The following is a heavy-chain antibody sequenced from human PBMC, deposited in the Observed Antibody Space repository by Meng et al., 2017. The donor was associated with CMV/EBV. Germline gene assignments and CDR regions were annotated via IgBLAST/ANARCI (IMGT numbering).Heavy chain of an antibody. CDR1: GFTFSDYY. J-gene: IGHJ6*02. CDR3: AAELVADYYYYYGRDV. V-gene: IGHV3-11*04. CDR2: ISSSGSTI. Sequence: GESLKISCAASGFTFSDYYMSWIRQAPGKGLEWVSYISSSGSTIYYADSVKGRFTISRDNAKNSLYLQMNSLRAEDTAVYYCAAELVADYYYYYGRDVGGQG. D-gene: IGHD2-8*02.